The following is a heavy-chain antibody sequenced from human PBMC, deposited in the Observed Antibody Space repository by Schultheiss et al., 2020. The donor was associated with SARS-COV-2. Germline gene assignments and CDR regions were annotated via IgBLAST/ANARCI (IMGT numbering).Heavy chain of an antibody. D-gene: IGHD3-22*01. V-gene: IGHV4-31*11. CDR1: GGSFSGYY. CDR2: IYYSGST. Sequence: SETLSLTCAVYGGSFSGYYWSWIRQHPGKGLEWIGYIYYSGSTYYNPSLKSRVTISVDTSKNQFSLKLSSVTAADTAVYYCARDDLRGGYYDSSGYGMDVWGQGTTVTVSS. J-gene: IGHJ6*02. CDR3: ARDDLRGGYYDSSGYGMDV.